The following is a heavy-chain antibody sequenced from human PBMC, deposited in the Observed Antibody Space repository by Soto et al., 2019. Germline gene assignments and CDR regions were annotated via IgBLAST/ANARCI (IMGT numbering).Heavy chain of an antibody. CDR3: AKDKPQRMTTVAEGGFS. J-gene: IGHJ5*02. CDR1: CFTIGTFA. Sequence: PGGPLSLSSGASCFTIGTFALRWVSQDTVTGPAWVSAISGSGSSTYYADSVRGRFALSRDNSENTLYLQMSSRRAEDTAVYYYAKDKPQRMTTVAEGGFSWAQGALLTVSS. D-gene: IGHD4-4*01. V-gene: IGHV3-23*01. CDR2: ISGSGSST.